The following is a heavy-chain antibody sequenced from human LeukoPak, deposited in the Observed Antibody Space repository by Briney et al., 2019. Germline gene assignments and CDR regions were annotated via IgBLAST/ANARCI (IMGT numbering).Heavy chain of an antibody. J-gene: IGHJ5*02. D-gene: IGHD3-9*01. V-gene: IGHV4-39*01. CDR2: IYYSGST. CDR3: ARQLRCFDKVSPGWFDP. CDR1: GGSISSSSYY. Sequence: SETLSLTCTVSGGSISSSSYYWGWIRQPPGKGLEWIGSIYYSGSTYYNPSLKSRVTISVDTSKNQFSLKLSSVTAADTAVYYCARQLRCFDKVSPGWFDPWGQGTLVTVSS.